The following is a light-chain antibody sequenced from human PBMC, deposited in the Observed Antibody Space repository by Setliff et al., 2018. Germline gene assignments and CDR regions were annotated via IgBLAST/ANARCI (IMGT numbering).Light chain of an antibody. CDR2: EIS. CDR1: SRDVGSSTF. V-gene: IGLV2-8*01. Sequence: QSALAQPPSASGSPGQSLIISCTGTSRDVGSSTFVSWYQQHPGKAPKLLIYEISKRPSGVPDRFSGSKSGNTASLTVSGLQAEDEADYYCSIHRSRGDVFGTGTKVTVL. J-gene: IGLJ1*01. CDR3: SIHRSRGDV.